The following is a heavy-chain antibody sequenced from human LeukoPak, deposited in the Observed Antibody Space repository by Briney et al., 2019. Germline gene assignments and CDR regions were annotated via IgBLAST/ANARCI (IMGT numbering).Heavy chain of an antibody. D-gene: IGHD3-10*01. CDR3: ARDPSRFGELSAHFDY. V-gene: IGHV3-7*01. CDR2: IKQDGSEK. J-gene: IGHJ4*02. Sequence: GSLRLSCAASGFTFSSYWMSWVRQAPGKGLEWVANIKQDGSEKYYVDSVKGRFTISRDNAKNSLYLQMNSLRAEDTAVYYCARDPSRFGELSAHFDYWGQGTLVTVSS. CDR1: GFTFSSYW.